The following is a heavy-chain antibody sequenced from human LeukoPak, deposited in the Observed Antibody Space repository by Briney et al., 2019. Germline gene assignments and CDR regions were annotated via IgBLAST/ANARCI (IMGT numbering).Heavy chain of an antibody. CDR3: ARGVLRFIGV. D-gene: IGHD3-3*01. J-gene: IGHJ6*02. CDR1: GGSFSGYY. Sequence: SETLSLTCAVYGGSFSGYYWSWIRQPPGKGLEWIGEINHSGSTNYNPSLKSRVTISVDTSKNQFSLKLSSVTAADTAVYYCARGVLRFIGVWGQGTTVTVSS. V-gene: IGHV4-34*01. CDR2: INHSGST.